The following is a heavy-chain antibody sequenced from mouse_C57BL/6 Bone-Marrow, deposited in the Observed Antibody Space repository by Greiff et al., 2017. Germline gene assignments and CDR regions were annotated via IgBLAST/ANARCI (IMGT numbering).Heavy chain of an antibody. V-gene: IGHV1-64*01. D-gene: IGHD1-1*01. J-gene: IGHJ1*03. Sequence: VQLQQPGAELVKPGASVKLSCKASGYTFTSYWMHWVKQRPGQGLEWIGMIHPNSGSTNYNEKFKSKATLTVDKSSSTAYMQLSSLTSEDSAVYYCARPDYYGSSHWYFDVWGTGTTVTVSS. CDR2: IHPNSGST. CDR3: ARPDYYGSSHWYFDV. CDR1: GYTFTSYW.